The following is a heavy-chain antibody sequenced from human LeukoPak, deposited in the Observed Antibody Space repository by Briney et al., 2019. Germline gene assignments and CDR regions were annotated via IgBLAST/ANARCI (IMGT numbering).Heavy chain of an antibody. V-gene: IGHV3-66*01. D-gene: IGHD6-19*01. J-gene: IGHJ4*02. CDR1: GFTVSSNY. CDR2: IYSGGST. CDR3: ARDRSSGWYYFDY. Sequence: GGSLRLSCAASGFTVSSNYMSWVRQAPGKGLEWVSVIYSGGSTYYADSVKGRFTISRDNSKNTLYLQMNSLRAEDTAVYYCARDRSSGWYYFDYWGQGTLVTVSS.